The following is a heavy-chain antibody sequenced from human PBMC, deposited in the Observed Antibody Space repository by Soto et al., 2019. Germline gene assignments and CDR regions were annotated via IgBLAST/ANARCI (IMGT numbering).Heavy chain of an antibody. CDR3: ARAQVYYYYGTDV. CDR2: IYHSGST. Sequence: PSETLSLTCTVSGGSISSYYWIWIRQPPGKGLEWIGYIYHSGSTNYNPSLKSRVTISVDTSKNQFSLKLSSVTAADTAVYYCARAQVYYYYGTDVWGQGTTVTVSS. J-gene: IGHJ6*02. V-gene: IGHV4-59*01. CDR1: GGSISSYY.